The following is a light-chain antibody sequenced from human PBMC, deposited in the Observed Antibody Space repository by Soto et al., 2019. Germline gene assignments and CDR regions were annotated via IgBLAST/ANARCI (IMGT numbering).Light chain of an antibody. J-gene: IGLJ3*02. V-gene: IGLV2-14*01. CDR2: EVS. Sequence: QSALTQPASVSGSPGQSITISCTGTSSDVGGYNYVSWYQQYPGKAPKLMIYEVSNRPSGVSNRFTGSKSGNTASLTISGLRAEDEADYYCSSYRSSILVFGGGTQLTVL. CDR3: SSYRSSILV. CDR1: SSDVGGYNY.